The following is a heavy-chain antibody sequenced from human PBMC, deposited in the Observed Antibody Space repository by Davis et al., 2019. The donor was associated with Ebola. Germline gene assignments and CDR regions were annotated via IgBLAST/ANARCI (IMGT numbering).Heavy chain of an antibody. V-gene: IGHV3-11*04. CDR3: ARGDYYGSGSYYLDDYYGMDV. CDR1: GFTFSDYY. J-gene: IGHJ6*02. D-gene: IGHD3-10*01. CDR2: ISSSGSTI. Sequence: GESLKISCAASGFTFSDYYMSWIGQAPGMGLEWVSYISSSGSTIYYSDSVKGRFTISRDNSKNTLYLQMNSLRAEDTAVYYCARGDYYGSGSYYLDDYYGMDVWGQGTTVTVSS.